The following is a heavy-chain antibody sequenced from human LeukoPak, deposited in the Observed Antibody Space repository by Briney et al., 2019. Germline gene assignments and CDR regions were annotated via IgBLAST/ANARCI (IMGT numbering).Heavy chain of an antibody. J-gene: IGHJ4*02. V-gene: IGHV4-30-4*01. CDR3: ARSITVIVDY. D-gene: IGHD3-22*01. Sequence: SETLSLTCTVSGGSISSGDYYWSWIRQPPGKGLEWIGYIYSSGSTYYNPSLKSRVTISVDTSQNQFSLKLISVTAADTAVYYCARSITVIVDYWGQGTLVTVSS. CDR2: IYSSGST. CDR1: GGSISSGDYY.